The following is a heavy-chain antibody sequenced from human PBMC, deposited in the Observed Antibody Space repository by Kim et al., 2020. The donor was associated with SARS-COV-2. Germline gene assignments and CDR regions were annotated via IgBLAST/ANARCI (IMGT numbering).Heavy chain of an antibody. J-gene: IGHJ3*02. V-gene: IGHV3-9*01. CDR3: AKDIDYGDYSNDAFDI. CDR1: GFTFDDYA. CDR2: ISWNSGSI. D-gene: IGHD4-17*01. Sequence: GGSLRLSCAASGFTFDDYAMHWVRQAPGKGLEWVSGISWNSGSIGYADSVKGRFTISRDNAKNSLYLQMNSLRAEDTALYYCAKDIDYGDYSNDAFDIWGQGTMVTVSS.